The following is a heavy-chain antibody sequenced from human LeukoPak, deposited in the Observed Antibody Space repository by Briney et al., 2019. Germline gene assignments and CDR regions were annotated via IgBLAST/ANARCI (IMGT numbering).Heavy chain of an antibody. CDR1: GFTFSSYA. CDR2: ISGSGGST. V-gene: IGHV3-23*01. CDR3: AKDPRIAARPDYFDY. D-gene: IGHD6-6*01. J-gene: IGHJ4*02. Sequence: GGSLRLSCAASGFTFSSYAMSWVRQAPGKGLEWGSAISGSGGSTYYADSVKGRFTISRDNSKNTLYLQMNSLRAEDTAVYYCAKDPRIAARPDYFDYWGQGTLVTVSS.